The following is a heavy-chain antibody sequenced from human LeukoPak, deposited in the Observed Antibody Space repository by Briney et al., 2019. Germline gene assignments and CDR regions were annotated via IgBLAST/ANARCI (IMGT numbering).Heavy chain of an antibody. D-gene: IGHD1-26*01. Sequence: SETLSLTCTVSGGSISRYYWSWIRQPPGKGLEWVGYIYYSGSTNYNPSLKTRVTISVDTSKNQFSLKLSSETAADTAVYYCARGKVGATYFDYWGQGTLVTVSS. J-gene: IGHJ4*02. CDR1: GGSISRYY. CDR2: IYYSGST. CDR3: ARGKVGATYFDY. V-gene: IGHV4-59*01.